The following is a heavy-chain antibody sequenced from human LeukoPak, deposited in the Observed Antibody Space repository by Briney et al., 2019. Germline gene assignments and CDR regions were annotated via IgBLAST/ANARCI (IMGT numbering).Heavy chain of an antibody. V-gene: IGHV1-2*02. CDR2: INPNSGGA. Sequence: ASVKVSCKASGYTFTGYYIHWVRQAPGQGLEWVGWINPNSGGAKYAQKFQDRVTMTRDTSISTAYMGLSRLRSDDTAVYYCAKGRVVAGSKSLTYHWLDPWGQGTLVTVSS. CDR3: AKGRVVAGSKSLTYHWLDP. D-gene: IGHD6-19*01. CDR1: GYTFTGYY. J-gene: IGHJ5*02.